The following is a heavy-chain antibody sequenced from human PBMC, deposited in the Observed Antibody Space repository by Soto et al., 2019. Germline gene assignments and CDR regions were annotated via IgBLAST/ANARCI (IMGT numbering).Heavy chain of an antibody. D-gene: IGHD5-18*01. CDR1: GGSISSGNYY. CDR3: ATMGTPATGLYSFYF. Sequence: QVQLQESGPGLVKPSQTLSLTCTVSGGSISSGNYYWSWIRQPPGKGLEWIGFISYSGSTYYSLSLKSRLTISLESSTNLFALNLRFVTAADTAVYYCATMGTPATGLYSFYFWCQGTLVTVSS. J-gene: IGHJ4*02. V-gene: IGHV4-30-4*01. CDR2: ISYSGST.